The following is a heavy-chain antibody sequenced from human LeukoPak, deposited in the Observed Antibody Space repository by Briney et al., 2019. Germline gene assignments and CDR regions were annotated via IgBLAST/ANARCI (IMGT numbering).Heavy chain of an antibody. D-gene: IGHD4-23*01. J-gene: IGHJ4*02. V-gene: IGHV3-53*04. CDR1: GFSFDDYA. CDR3: ARAGYGGNSFDY. CDR2: IYSGGRT. Sequence: GGSLRLSCAASGFSFDDYAMHWVRQAPGKGLEWVSVIYSGGRTYYADSVKGRFTISRHNSKNTLYLQMNSLRAEDTAVYYCARAGYGGNSFDYWGQGTPVTVSS.